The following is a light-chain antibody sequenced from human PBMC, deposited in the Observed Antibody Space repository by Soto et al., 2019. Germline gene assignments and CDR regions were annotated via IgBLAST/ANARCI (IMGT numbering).Light chain of an antibody. CDR3: QQYAGSPRT. CDR2: GAS. J-gene: IGKJ1*01. Sequence: EIVWTQSPGTLSLSPGERATLFCRASQTITTSQLAWYQQKPGQAPRVLIFGASNRATGIPDRFSGSGSGTDVTLTISRLEPEDFAIYDCQQYAGSPRTFGQGTTVEVK. V-gene: IGKV3-20*01. CDR1: QTITTSQ.